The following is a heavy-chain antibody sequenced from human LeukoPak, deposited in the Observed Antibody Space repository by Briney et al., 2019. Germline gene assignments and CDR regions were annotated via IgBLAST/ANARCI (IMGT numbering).Heavy chain of an antibody. CDR3: AKRLAMTGTYHFDY. CDR2: ISSSTTNM. J-gene: IGHJ4*02. V-gene: IGHV3-48*01. Sequence: PGGSLRLSCAASGFTFSTYSMNWVRQAPGKGLEWVSYISSSTTNMYYADSVKGRFTISRDNSKNTLYLQMNSLRAEDTAVYYCAKRLAMTGTYHFDYWGQGTLVTVSS. CDR1: GFTFSTYS. D-gene: IGHD6-19*01.